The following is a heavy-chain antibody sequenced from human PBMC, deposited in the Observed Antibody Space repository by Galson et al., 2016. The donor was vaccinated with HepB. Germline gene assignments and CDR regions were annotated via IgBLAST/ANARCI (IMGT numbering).Heavy chain of an antibody. Sequence: SLRLSCAASGFTFSSYTMNWVRQAPGKGLEWVSSISASSTYIFYAYADSLKGRFTISRDNAKNSLYLQMNSLRAEDTAVYYSARGGLRFLEWHQLNYDYWGQGTLVTVSS. CDR1: GFTFSSYT. V-gene: IGHV3-21*01. CDR2: ISASSTYI. D-gene: IGHD3-3*01. CDR3: ARGGLRFLEWHQLNYDY. J-gene: IGHJ4*02.